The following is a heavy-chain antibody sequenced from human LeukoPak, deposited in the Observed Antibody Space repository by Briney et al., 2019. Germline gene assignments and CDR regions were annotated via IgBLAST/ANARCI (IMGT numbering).Heavy chain of an antibody. Sequence: GGSLRLSCSVSGFTFSTYVMHWVRQAPGKGLEYVSAISSNGDNTYYADSVKGRFTISRDNSKNTLYLQMSSLRADDTAVYYCVIGTGYWGQGTLVTVSS. CDR3: VIGTGY. CDR2: ISSNGDNT. J-gene: IGHJ4*02. V-gene: IGHV3-64D*06. CDR1: GFTFSTYV.